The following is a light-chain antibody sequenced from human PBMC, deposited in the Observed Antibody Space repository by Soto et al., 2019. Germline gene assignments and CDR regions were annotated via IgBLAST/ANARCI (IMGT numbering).Light chain of an antibody. J-gene: IGKJ2*01. CDR1: PDIMQS. CDR3: HQFENLPYT. CDR2: DAS. Sequence: DIQMTQSPSSLSASVGDRVTITCQESPDIMQSLNWFQQKPVKAPKVLIYDASNWEPGVPSRFSGGGSGKHFTFTSSSLQSEDIATYYYHQFENLPYTFGQGTKLEIK. V-gene: IGKV1-33*01.